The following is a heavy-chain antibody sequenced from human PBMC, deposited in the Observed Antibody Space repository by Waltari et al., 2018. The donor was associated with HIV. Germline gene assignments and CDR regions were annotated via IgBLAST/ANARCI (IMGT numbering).Heavy chain of an antibody. J-gene: IGHJ6*02. CDR3: ARGCRDGYNPYYYYYGMDV. D-gene: IGHD5-12*01. CDR2: IYYRRIT. CDR1: GGSISSSSYY. Sequence: QLQLQESGPGLVKPSETLSLTCTVSGGSISSSSYYWGWIRQPPGKGLEWIGSIYYRRITYSNPSLKSLVPISVDTSKNQFPLKLSSVTAADTAVYYCARGCRDGYNPYYYYYGMDVWGQGTTVTVSS. V-gene: IGHV4-39*01.